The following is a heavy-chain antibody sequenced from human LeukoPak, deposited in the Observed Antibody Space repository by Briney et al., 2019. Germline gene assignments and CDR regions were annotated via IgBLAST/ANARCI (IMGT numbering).Heavy chain of an antibody. CDR3: ASLGYCSGGSCYRGGSGSWFDP. CDR2: IYHTGST. D-gene: IGHD2-15*01. Sequence: SETLSLTCTVSSYSIRSGYYWGWIRQPPGKGLEWIGSIYHTGSTYDNPSLKSRVTISVDTSKNQFSLKLSSVTAADTAVYYCASLGYCSGGSCYRGGSGSWFDPWGQGTLVTVSS. CDR1: SYSIRSGYY. J-gene: IGHJ5*02. V-gene: IGHV4-38-2*02.